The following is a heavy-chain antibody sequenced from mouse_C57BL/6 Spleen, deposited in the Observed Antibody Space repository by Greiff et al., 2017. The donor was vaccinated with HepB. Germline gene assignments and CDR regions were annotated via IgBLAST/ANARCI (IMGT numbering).Heavy chain of an antibody. Sequence: EVKLQESGPELVKPGASVKIPCKASGYTFTDYNMDWVKQSHGKSLEWIGDINPNNGGTIYNQKFKGKATLTVDKSSSTAYMELRSLTSEDTAVYYCARGDYDGYYYAMDYWGQGTSVTVSS. J-gene: IGHJ4*01. V-gene: IGHV1-18*01. CDR2: INPNNGGT. D-gene: IGHD2-4*01. CDR1: GYTFTDYN. CDR3: ARGDYDGYYYAMDY.